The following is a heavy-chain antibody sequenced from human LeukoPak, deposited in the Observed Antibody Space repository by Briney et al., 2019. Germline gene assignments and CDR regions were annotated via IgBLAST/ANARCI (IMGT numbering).Heavy chain of an antibody. Sequence: PSETLSLTCTVSGGSISSSSYYWGWIRQPPGKGLEWIGSIYYSGSTYYNPSLKSRVTISVDTSKNQFSLKLSSVTAADTAVYYCATSYSSSWFPPIWGQGTLVTVSS. CDR2: IYYSGST. J-gene: IGHJ4*02. CDR1: GGSISSSSYY. D-gene: IGHD6-13*01. CDR3: ATSYSSSWFPPI. V-gene: IGHV4-39*01.